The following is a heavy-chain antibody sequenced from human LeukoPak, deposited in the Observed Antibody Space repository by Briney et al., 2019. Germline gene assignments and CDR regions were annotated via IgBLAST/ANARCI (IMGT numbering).Heavy chain of an antibody. Sequence: GGSLRLSCTASGFTFSSYAMSWVRQAPGKGLEWVSAISGSGGSTYYADSVKGHFTISRDNSKNTLSLQMNSLRAEDTAVYYCATLPTVTTKKYYFDYWGQGTLVTVSS. CDR2: ISGSGGST. V-gene: IGHV3-23*01. CDR1: GFTFSSYA. D-gene: IGHD4-17*01. J-gene: IGHJ4*02. CDR3: ATLPTVTTKKYYFDY.